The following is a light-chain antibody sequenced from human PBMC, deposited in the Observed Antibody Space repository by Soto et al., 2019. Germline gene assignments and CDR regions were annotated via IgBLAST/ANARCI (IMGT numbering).Light chain of an antibody. V-gene: IGLV2-14*01. CDR3: SSYTSSSTLV. CDR2: EVS. J-gene: IGLJ3*02. CDR1: SVDVGGYNY. Sequence: QSVLTQPASVSGSPGRSITISCPGTSVDVGGYNYVSWYQQHPGKAPKLMIYEVSNRPSGVSNRFSGSKSGNTASLTISGLQAEDEADYYCSSYTSSSTLVFGGGTKLTVL.